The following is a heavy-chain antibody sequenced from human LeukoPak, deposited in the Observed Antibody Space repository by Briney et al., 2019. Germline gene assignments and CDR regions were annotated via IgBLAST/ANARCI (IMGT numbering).Heavy chain of an antibody. J-gene: IGHJ6*03. V-gene: IGHV4-61*02. CDR1: GGSISSGSYY. Sequence: SETLSLTCTVSGGSISSGSYYWSWIRQPAGKGLEWIGRIYTSGSTNYNPSLKSRVTISVDTSKNQFSLKLSSVTAADTAVYYCARVPAAMKAMDVWGKGTTVTISS. CDR3: ARVPAAMKAMDV. D-gene: IGHD2-2*01. CDR2: IYTSGST.